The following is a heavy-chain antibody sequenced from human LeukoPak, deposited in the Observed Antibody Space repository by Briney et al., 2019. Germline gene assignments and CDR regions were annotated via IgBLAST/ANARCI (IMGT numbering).Heavy chain of an antibody. Sequence: SETLSLTCTVPGGSISSYYWSWIRQPPGKGLEWIGYIYYSGSTNYNPSLKSRVTISVDTSKNQFSLKLSSLIAADTAVYYCARTWSNWFDPWGQGTLVTVSS. J-gene: IGHJ5*02. D-gene: IGHD3-3*01. CDR1: GGSISSYY. V-gene: IGHV4-59*01. CDR3: ARTWSNWFDP. CDR2: IYYSGST.